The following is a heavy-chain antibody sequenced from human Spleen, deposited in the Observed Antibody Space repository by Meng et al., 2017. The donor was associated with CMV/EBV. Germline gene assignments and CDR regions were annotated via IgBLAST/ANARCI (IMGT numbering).Heavy chain of an antibody. V-gene: IGHV3-23*01. CDR1: GFPFSSYA. J-gene: IGHJ4*02. CDR2: ISGSGGST. CDR3: ARAWGTAMAFGYFGY. D-gene: IGHD5-18*01. Sequence: GKSLKISCAASGFPFSSYAMSWVRQAPGKGLEWVSAISGSGGSTYYADSVKGRFTISRDDAKNTLYLQMNSLRAEDTAVYYCARAWGTAMAFGYFGYWGQGTLVTVSS.